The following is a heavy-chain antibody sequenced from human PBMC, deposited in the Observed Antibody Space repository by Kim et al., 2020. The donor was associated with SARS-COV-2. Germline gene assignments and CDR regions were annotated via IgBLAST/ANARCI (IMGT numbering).Heavy chain of an antibody. CDR2: ISDSGSTL. CDR1: GFSFSSFE. D-gene: IGHD5-12*01. Sequence: GGSLRLSCAASGFSFSSFEMNWVRQAPGKGLEWISYISDSGSTLSYAESVKGRFTISRDNARNSVYLQMNSLRVEDTAVYYCARDPEISDIAGSGGFDHWGQGILVTVSS. CDR3: ARDPEISDIAGSGGFDH. V-gene: IGHV3-48*03. J-gene: IGHJ4*02.